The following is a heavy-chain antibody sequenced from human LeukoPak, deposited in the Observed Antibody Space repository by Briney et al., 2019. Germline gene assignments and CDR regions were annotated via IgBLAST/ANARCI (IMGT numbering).Heavy chain of an antibody. D-gene: IGHD3-10*01. CDR1: GGSISSSSYY. V-gene: IGHV4-39*01. CDR2: IYYSGST. CDR3: ARLPTRGYFDY. Sequence: PSETLSLTCTVSGGSISSSSYYWGWIRQPPGKGLEWIGSIYYSGSTYYNPSLKSRVTISVDTSKNQFSLKLSSVTAADTAVYYCARLPTRGYFDYWGQGTLVTVSS. J-gene: IGHJ4*02.